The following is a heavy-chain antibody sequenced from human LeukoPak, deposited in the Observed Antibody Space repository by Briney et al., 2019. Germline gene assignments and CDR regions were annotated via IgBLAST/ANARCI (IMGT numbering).Heavy chain of an antibody. CDR1: GFTFNTYA. V-gene: IGHV3-23*01. J-gene: IGHJ4*02. CDR3: AKDMAIAVAGSSFDY. D-gene: IGHD6-19*01. Sequence: GGSLRLSCAASGFTFNTYAMSWVRQAPGKGLEWVSVVSGSGGSTYYADSVNGRFTISRDNSKNTLYLQMNSLRAEDTAVYYCAKDMAIAVAGSSFDYWGQGTLVTVSS. CDR2: VSGSGGST.